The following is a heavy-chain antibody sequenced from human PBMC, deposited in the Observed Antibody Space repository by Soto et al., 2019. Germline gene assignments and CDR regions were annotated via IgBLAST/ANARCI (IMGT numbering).Heavy chain of an antibody. CDR1: GYSFTTYW. D-gene: IGHD3-22*01. V-gene: IGHV5-51*01. Sequence: GESLKISCKASGYSFTTYWIGWVRQMPGKGLEWMGIIYPDDSDTRYSPSFQGQVTISADKSISTAYLQWRSLKASDNAMYYCARRGAVVPGDAFDIWGQGTMVTVSS. CDR2: IYPDDSDT. CDR3: ARRGAVVPGDAFDI. J-gene: IGHJ3*02.